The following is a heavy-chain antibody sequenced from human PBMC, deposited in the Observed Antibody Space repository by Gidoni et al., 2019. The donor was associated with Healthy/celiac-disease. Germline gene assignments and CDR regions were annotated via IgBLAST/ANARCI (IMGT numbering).Heavy chain of an antibody. V-gene: IGHV3-49*04. CDR3: TRVVVHIVVVTDGYYFDY. CDR2: IRSKAYGGTT. CDR1: GFTFGDYA. J-gene: IGHJ4*02. D-gene: IGHD2-21*02. Sequence: EVQLVESGGGLVQPGRSLRLSCTASGFTFGDYAMSWVRQAPGKGLEWVGFIRSKAYGGTTEYAASVKGRFTISRDDSKSIAYLQMNSLKTEDTAVYYCTRVVVHIVVVTDGYYFDYWGQGTLVTVSS.